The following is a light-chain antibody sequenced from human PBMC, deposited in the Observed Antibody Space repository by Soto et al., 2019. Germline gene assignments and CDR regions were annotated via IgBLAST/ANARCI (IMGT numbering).Light chain of an antibody. CDR3: QSYDSSLSGYV. V-gene: IGLV1-40*01. CDR1: SSNIGAGYD. CDR2: GNS. Sequence: QSVLTQPPSVSGAPGQRVTISCTGSSSNIGAGYDVHWYQQLPGTAPKLLIYGNSNRPSGVPDRFSGSKSGTSVSLAITGRQAGDEADYYCQSYDSSLSGYVFGTGTKVTVL. J-gene: IGLJ1*01.